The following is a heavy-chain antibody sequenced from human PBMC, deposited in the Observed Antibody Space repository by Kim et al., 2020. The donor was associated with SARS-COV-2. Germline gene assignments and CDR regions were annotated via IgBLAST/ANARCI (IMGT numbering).Heavy chain of an antibody. CDR3: ARDDYYGSGTHYRGHVMDV. J-gene: IGHJ6*02. V-gene: IGHV3-33*01. D-gene: IGHD3-10*01. Sequence: GGSLRLSCVASGFSFRNYGMHWVRQAPGKGLEWVAVIWYDGSSRYYVDSVQGRFTISRDNSKNTLFLQMNGLRGEDTAVYYCARDDYYGSGTHYRGHVMDVWGQGTTVTVSS. CDR1: GFSFRNYG. CDR2: IWYDGSSR.